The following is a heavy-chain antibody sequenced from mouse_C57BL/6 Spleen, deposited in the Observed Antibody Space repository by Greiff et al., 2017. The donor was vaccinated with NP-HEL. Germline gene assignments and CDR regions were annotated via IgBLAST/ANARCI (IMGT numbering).Heavy chain of an antibody. V-gene: IGHV1-53*01. Sequence: QVQLQQPGTELVKPGASVKLSCKASGYTFTSYWMHWVKQRPGQGLEWIGNINPSNGGTNYNEKFKSKATLTVDKSSSTAYIQLSSLTSEDSAVYYCARWGTRGAWFAYWGQGTLVTVSA. D-gene: IGHD3-3*01. CDR3: ARWGTRGAWFAY. J-gene: IGHJ3*01. CDR1: GYTFTSYW. CDR2: INPSNGGT.